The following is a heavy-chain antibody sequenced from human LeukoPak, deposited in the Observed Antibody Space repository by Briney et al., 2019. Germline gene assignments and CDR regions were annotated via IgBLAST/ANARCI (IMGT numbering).Heavy chain of an antibody. CDR1: GGSISSYY. J-gene: IGHJ4*02. D-gene: IGHD4-17*01. CDR3: ARVRTTVTHRYFDY. Sequence: PSETLSLTCTVSGGSISSYYWSWIRQPPGKGLEWIGYIYYSGSTNYNPSLKSRVTISVDTSKNQFSLKLSSVTAADTAVYYCARVRTTVTHRYFDYWGQGTLVTVSS. CDR2: IYYSGST. V-gene: IGHV4-59*01.